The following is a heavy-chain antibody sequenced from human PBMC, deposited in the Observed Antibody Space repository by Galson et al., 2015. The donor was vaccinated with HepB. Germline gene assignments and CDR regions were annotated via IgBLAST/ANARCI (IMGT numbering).Heavy chain of an antibody. V-gene: IGHV1-18*01. CDR2: ISPYNRDT. CDR3: ARGALVVFIDATQNNWFDP. Sequence: SVKVSCKASGYRFSTYSITWVRQAPGQGLEWMGWISPYNRDTKYARKFQGRVTMTTDTCASTAYMELRSLRSDDTAVYYCARGALVVFIDATQNNWFDPWGQGTLVTVSS. D-gene: IGHD2-15*01. J-gene: IGHJ5*02. CDR1: GYRFSTYS.